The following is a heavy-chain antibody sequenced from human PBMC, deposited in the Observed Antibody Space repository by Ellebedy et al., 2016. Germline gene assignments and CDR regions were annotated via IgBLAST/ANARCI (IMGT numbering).Heavy chain of an antibody. D-gene: IGHD6-19*01. V-gene: IGHV4-59*08. Sequence: SETLSLTCTVSDGSISRYYWSWIRQPPGKGLEWIGYINYSGSTNYNPSLKSRVTLSVDTSKNQFSLKLSSVTAADTAVYYCASQSGGYFMDWGQGTLVTVSS. J-gene: IGHJ4*02. CDR2: INYSGST. CDR1: DGSISRYY. CDR3: ASQSGGYFMD.